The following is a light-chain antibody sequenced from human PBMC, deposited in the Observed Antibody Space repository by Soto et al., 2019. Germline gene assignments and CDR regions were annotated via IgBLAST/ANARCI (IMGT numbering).Light chain of an antibody. CDR1: QSVSSSY. Sequence: EIVLTQSPGTLSLSPGERATLSCRASQSVSSSYLAWYQQKPGQAPRLLIYGASSRATGIPDRFSGSGSGTDFTLPISRLEPEDFAVYYCQQYGSSPLGGYTFGQGTKLEIK. CDR3: QQYGSSPLGGYT. J-gene: IGKJ2*01. V-gene: IGKV3-20*01. CDR2: GAS.